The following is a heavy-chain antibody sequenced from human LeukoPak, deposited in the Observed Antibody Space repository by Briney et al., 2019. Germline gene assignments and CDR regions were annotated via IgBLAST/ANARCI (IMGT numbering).Heavy chain of an antibody. CDR2: IYYSGST. CDR1: RASISIYY. J-gene: IGHJ4*02. CDR3: ARGSDYGDY. D-gene: IGHD3-3*01. Sequence: PETLSLTCTVSRASISIYYWSWIRQPPGKGLEWIGYIYYSGSTNYNPSLKGRVTMSVDTSKNQFSLRLSSVTAADTAVYYCARGSDYGDYWGQGTLVTVAS. V-gene: IGHV4-59*01.